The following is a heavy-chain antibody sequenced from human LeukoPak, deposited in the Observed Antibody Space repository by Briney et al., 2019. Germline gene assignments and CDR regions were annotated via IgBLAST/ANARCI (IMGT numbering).Heavy chain of an antibody. CDR3: ARDGGVSGYDLLDY. V-gene: IGHV3-7*01. Sequence: EGSLRLSCAASGFTFSSLWMTWVRQAPGKGLEWVANINQDGSEKYYVDSVKGRFTISRDSAKYSVYLQMNSLRVEDTAVYYCARDGGVSGYDLLDYWGQGTLVTVSS. J-gene: IGHJ4*02. CDR2: INQDGSEK. CDR1: GFTFSSLW. D-gene: IGHD5-12*01.